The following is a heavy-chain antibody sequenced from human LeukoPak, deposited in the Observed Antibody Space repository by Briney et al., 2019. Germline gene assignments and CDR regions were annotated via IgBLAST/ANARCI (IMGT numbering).Heavy chain of an antibody. CDR1: GFTFSSYE. Sequence: QPGGSLRLSCEASGFTFSSYEMNWVRQAPGKGLEWVSYISSSGYTIYYADSLKGRFTISRDNAKNSLYPQMSSLRAEDTAVYYCAMHRPGDIVVVPAAQHLDYWGQGTLVTVSS. V-gene: IGHV3-48*03. D-gene: IGHD2-2*01. J-gene: IGHJ4*02. CDR2: ISSSGYTI. CDR3: AMHRPGDIVVVPAAQHLDY.